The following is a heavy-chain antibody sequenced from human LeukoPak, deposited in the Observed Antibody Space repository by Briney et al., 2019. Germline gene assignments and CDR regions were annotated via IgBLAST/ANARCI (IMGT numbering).Heavy chain of an antibody. Sequence: SVKVSCKASGGTFSSYAISWVRQAPGQGLEWMGRIIPILGIANYAQKFQGRVTITADKSTSTAYMELSSLRSEDTAVYYCARAGVAAAAQNYWGQGTLVTVSS. D-gene: IGHD6-13*01. CDR2: IIPILGIA. V-gene: IGHV1-69*04. CDR3: ARAGVAAAAQNY. J-gene: IGHJ4*02. CDR1: GGTFSSYA.